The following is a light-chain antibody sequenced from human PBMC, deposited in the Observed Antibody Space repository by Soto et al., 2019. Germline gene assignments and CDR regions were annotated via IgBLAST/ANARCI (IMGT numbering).Light chain of an antibody. Sequence: EIMMTQSPATLSVSPGERATLSCRASQSVSSSLAWYQQKPGQAPRLLIYAASTRATGIPARFSGSGSGTEFTLTISSLQSEDFAVYCCQQYYKLPWTFGQGTKVDIK. CDR3: QQYYKLPWT. CDR1: QSVSSS. J-gene: IGKJ1*01. CDR2: AAS. V-gene: IGKV3-15*01.